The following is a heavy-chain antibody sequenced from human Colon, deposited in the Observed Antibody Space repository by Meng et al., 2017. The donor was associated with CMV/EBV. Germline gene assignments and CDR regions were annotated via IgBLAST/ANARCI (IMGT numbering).Heavy chain of an antibody. CDR2: IRASGGST. V-gene: IGHV3-23*01. D-gene: IGHD3-10*01. J-gene: IGHJ6*02. Sequence: GESLKISCAASGFMFSSYAMTWVRPAPGKGLEWVSVIRASGGSTKYADSVKGRFTISRDHSKSTLYLQMDCLRAEDTAIYYCAKGRLGFGELCMDVWGQGTTVTVSS. CDR3: AKGRLGFGELCMDV. CDR1: GFMFSSYA.